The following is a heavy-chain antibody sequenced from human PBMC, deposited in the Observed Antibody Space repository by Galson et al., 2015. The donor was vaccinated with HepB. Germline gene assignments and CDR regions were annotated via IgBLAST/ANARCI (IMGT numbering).Heavy chain of an antibody. J-gene: IGHJ4*02. V-gene: IGHV1-46*01. CDR3: ARERTGTGVFDY. CDR1: GYTFTSYY. D-gene: IGHD2-8*01. Sequence: SVKVSCKASGYTFTSYYMHWVRQAPGQGLEWMGVMNPSGDFTSHAQKFQGRVTMTRDTSASAFYMDLSSLRSEDTAVYYCARERTGTGVFDYWGQGTLVTVSS. CDR2: MNPSGDFT.